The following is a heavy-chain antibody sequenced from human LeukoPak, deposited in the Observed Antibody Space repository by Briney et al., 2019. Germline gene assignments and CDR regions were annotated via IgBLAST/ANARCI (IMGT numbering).Heavy chain of an antibody. D-gene: IGHD2-8*02. CDR1: RFSFSTYD. CDR3: TRVSLVGISDY. V-gene: IGHV3-7*05. Sequence: PGGSLRLSCVASRFSFSTYDMNWVRQPPGKGLEWVANIKEDGSEKYYVDSVKGRFTISRDNAKNSLYLQMNSLRADDTAVYYCTRVSLVGISDYWGQGTLVTVSS. J-gene: IGHJ4*02. CDR2: IKEDGSEK.